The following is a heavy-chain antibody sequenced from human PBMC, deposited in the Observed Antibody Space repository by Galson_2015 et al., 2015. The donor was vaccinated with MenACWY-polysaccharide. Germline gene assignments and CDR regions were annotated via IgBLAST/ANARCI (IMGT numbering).Heavy chain of an antibody. Sequence: SLRLSCAASGFTFNNCAMHWVRQAPGKGLEWVAFISYGGTNKYYADSVKGRFTISRDNSKNTLYLQMNSLRAEDTAVYYCAKAYPSGWQTCATFDYWGQGALVTVSS. D-gene: IGHD6-25*01. CDR1: GFTFNNCA. CDR2: ISYGGTNK. V-gene: IGHV3-30-3*01. CDR3: AKAYPSGWQTCATFDY. J-gene: IGHJ4*02.